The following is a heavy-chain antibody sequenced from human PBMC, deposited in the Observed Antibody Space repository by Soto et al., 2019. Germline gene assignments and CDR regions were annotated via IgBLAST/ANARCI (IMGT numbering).Heavy chain of an antibody. V-gene: IGHV3-30-3*01. D-gene: IGHD3-3*01. J-gene: IGHJ6*02. CDR1: GFTFSSYA. CDR2: ISYDGSNK. Sequence: GGSLRLSCAASGFTFSSYAMHWVRQAPGKGLEWMAVISYDGSNKYYADSVKGRFTISRDNSKNTLYLQMNSLRAEDTAVYYSARDPDTHYDFWSVPGYYGMDVWGQGTTSPSP. CDR3: ARDPDTHYDFWSVPGYYGMDV.